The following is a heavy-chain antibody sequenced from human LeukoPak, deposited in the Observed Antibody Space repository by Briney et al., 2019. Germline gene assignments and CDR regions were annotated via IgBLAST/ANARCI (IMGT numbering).Heavy chain of an antibody. J-gene: IGHJ5*02. Sequence: PSETLSLTCTVSGGSIRSSYYYWGWICQPPGKGLEWIGSIYDSGSTYYNPSLKSRVTISVDTSKNQFSLHLNSVTPEDTAVYYCARRLTQYDCFDPWGQGILVTVSS. D-gene: IGHD2-2*01. CDR3: ARRLTQYDCFDP. CDR1: GGSIRSSYYY. CDR2: IYDSGST. V-gene: IGHV4-39*01.